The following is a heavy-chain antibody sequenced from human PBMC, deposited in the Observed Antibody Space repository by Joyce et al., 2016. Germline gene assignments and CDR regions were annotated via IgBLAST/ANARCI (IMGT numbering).Heavy chain of an antibody. CDR3: ATLRYYINSACRTGDAY. CDR2: ISFNGRDK. D-gene: IGHD3-22*01. Sequence: QVQLVESGGGVVQPGRSLRLSCAASGFTFSTYGIHWVRQQPGKGLGWVATISFNGRDKYERDAVGGRFSISRDNSKNTVELQMESLRSEDTAIYFCATLRYYINSACRTGDAYWGLGTLVTVSS. CDR1: GFTFSTYG. V-gene: IGHV3-30*03. J-gene: IGHJ4*02.